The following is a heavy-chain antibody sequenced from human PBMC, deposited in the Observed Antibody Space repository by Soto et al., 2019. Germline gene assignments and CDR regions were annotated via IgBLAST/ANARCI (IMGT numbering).Heavy chain of an antibody. J-gene: IGHJ4*02. CDR3: ARERRGSYCSSTICCLDY. CDR1: GGTFSTSG. CDR2: IIPIFGTA. Sequence: QVQLVQSGAEVKKPGSSVKVSCKASGGTFSTSGINWVRQAPGQGLEWMGGIIPIFGTANYAQKFQGRVTITADESTSTAYMELSSLKSEDTAVYFCARERRGSYCSSTICCLDYWGQGTLVTVSS. V-gene: IGHV1-69*01. D-gene: IGHD2-2*01.